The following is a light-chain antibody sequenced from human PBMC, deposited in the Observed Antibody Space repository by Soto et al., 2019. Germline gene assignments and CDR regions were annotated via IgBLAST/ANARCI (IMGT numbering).Light chain of an antibody. J-gene: IGKJ4*01. CDR1: QGISNF. Sequence: AIRMTQSPSSFSASTGDRVTITCRASQGISNFLAWYQQKPGKAPKLLIYAASTLQSGVPSRFSGSGSGTDFTLTISCLQSEDFATYYCQQCHSNPHLTFGGGTKVEIK. CDR2: AAS. CDR3: QQCHSNPHLT. V-gene: IGKV1-8*01.